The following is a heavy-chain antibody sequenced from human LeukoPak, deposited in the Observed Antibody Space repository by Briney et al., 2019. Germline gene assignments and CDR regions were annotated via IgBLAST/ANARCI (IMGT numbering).Heavy chain of an antibody. Sequence: ASVKVSCKASGGTFSSYGFSWVRQAPGQGLEWMGRIIPIFGTSNYAQKFQGRVTITTDESTSTAYMELSSLRSEDTAVYYCARGLAQDYYDSSGYYDYWGQGTLVTVSS. CDR3: ARGLAQDYYDSSGYYDY. CDR1: GGTFSSYG. V-gene: IGHV1-69*05. D-gene: IGHD3-22*01. J-gene: IGHJ4*02. CDR2: IIPIFGTS.